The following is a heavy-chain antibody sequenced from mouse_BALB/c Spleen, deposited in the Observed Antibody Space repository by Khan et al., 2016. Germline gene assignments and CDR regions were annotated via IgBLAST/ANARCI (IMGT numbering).Heavy chain of an antibody. CDR3: AEDYYGINWFAY. Sequence: QVQLQQSGPELKKPGETVKISCKASGYTFTNYGMNWVKQAPGKGLKWMGWINTNTGEPTYAEEFKGRFAFSLETSASTAYLQINNLKNEDTATYCCAEDYYGINWFAYWGQGALVTVSA. V-gene: IGHV9-3*02. CDR1: GYTFTNYG. J-gene: IGHJ3*01. D-gene: IGHD1-1*01. CDR2: INTNTGEP.